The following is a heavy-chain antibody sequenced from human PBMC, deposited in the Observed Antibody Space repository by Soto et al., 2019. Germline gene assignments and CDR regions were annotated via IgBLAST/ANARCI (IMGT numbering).Heavy chain of an antibody. CDR3: ARHQAYDYIWGSYRYSDAFDI. J-gene: IGHJ3*02. D-gene: IGHD3-16*02. Sequence: QLQLQESGPGLVKPSETLSLTCTVSGGSISSSSYYWGWIRQPPGKGLEWIGSIYFSGSTYYNPSLKSRVTITVDTSKNQFSLKLSPMTAADTVVYYCARHQAYDYIWGSYRYSDAFDIWGQGTMVTVSS. CDR2: IYFSGST. CDR1: GGSISSSSYY. V-gene: IGHV4-39*01.